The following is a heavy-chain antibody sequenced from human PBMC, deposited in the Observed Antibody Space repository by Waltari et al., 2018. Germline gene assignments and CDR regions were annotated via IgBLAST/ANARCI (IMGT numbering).Heavy chain of an antibody. D-gene: IGHD6-19*01. J-gene: IGHJ4*02. Sequence: QVQLQESGPGLVKPSQTLSLTCTVPGGSISSGSYYWSWIRQPAGKGLEWIGRIYASGSTNYNPSLKSRVTISVDTSKNQFSLKLSSVTAADTAVYYCARGTVGSGWYLDYWGQGTLVTVSS. CDR2: IYASGST. CDR3: ARGTVGSGWYLDY. V-gene: IGHV4-61*02. CDR1: GGSISSGSYY.